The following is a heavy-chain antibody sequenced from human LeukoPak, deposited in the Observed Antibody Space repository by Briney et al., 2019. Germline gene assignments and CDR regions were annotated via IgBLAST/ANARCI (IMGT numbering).Heavy chain of an antibody. CDR3: ARAPIQLWFGDYYYYGMDV. CDR2: IYYSGST. Sequence: SETLSLTCTVSGGSISSYYWSWIRQPPGKGLEWIGYIYYSGSTYYNPSLKSRVTISVDTSKNQFSLKLSSVTAADTAVYYCARAPIQLWFGDYYYYGMDVWGQGTTVTVSS. J-gene: IGHJ6*02. D-gene: IGHD5-18*01. CDR1: GGSISSYY. V-gene: IGHV4-59*12.